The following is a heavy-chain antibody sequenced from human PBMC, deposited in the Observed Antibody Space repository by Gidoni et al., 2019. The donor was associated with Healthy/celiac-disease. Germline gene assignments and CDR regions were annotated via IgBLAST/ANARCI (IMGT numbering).Heavy chain of an antibody. V-gene: IGHV3-21*01. Sequence: EVQLVESGGGLVKPGGSLRLSCAASGFTFSSYSMNWVRQAPGKGLEWVSSISSSSSYIYYADSVKGRFTISRDNAKNSLYLQMNSLRAEDTAVYYCARARYGGNPNDAFDIWGQGTMVTVSS. CDR1: GFTFSSYS. CDR3: ARARYGGNPNDAFDI. CDR2: ISSSSSYI. D-gene: IGHD4-17*01. J-gene: IGHJ3*02.